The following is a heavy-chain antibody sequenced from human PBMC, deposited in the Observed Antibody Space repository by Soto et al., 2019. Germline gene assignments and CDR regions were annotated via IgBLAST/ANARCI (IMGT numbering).Heavy chain of an antibody. CDR2: ISYDGSNK. CDR1: GFTFSSYA. V-gene: IGHV3-30-3*01. J-gene: IGHJ4*02. CDR3: ARARGLGELLSIDY. Sequence: LRLSCAASGFTFSSYAMHWVRQAPGKGLEWVAVISYDGSNKYYADSVKGRFTISRDNSKNTLYLQMNSLRAEDTAVYYCARARGLGELLSIDYWGQGTLVTVSS. D-gene: IGHD1-26*01.